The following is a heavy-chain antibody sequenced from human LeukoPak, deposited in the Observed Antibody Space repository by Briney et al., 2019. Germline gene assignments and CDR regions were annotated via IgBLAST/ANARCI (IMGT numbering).Heavy chain of an antibody. D-gene: IGHD2-15*01. V-gene: IGHV4-39*07. CDR1: GDSISSTNYY. Sequence: SETLSLTCTVSGDSISSTNYYWGWIRQPPGKGLEWIGSIYYSGSTYYNPSLESRVTISVDTSKNQFSLKLSSVTAADTAVYYCARFGGGIDYWGQGTLVTVSS. CDR2: IYYSGST. J-gene: IGHJ4*02. CDR3: ARFGGGIDY.